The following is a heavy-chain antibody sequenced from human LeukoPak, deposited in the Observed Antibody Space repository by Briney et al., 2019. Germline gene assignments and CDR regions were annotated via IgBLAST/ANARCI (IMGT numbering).Heavy chain of an antibody. CDR2: ISGSGGST. Sequence: GGSLRLSCAASGFTFSSYAMSWDRQAPGKGLEWVSAISGSGGSTYYADSVKGRFTISRDNSKNTLYLQMNSLRAEDTAVYYCAKDGVVITFGGVIVIPFDYWGQGTLVTVSS. D-gene: IGHD3-16*02. CDR1: GFTFSSYA. CDR3: AKDGVVITFGGVIVIPFDY. J-gene: IGHJ4*02. V-gene: IGHV3-23*01.